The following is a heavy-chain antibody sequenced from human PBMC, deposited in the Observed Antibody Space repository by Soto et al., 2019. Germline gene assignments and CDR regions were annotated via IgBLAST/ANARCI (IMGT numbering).Heavy chain of an antibody. CDR1: GGSISSGGDY. V-gene: IGHV4-31*03. J-gene: IGHJ5*02. CDR2: IYYSGST. Sequence: QVQLQESGPGLVKPSQTLSLTCTVSGGSISSGGDYWSWIRQHPGKGLEWIGYIYYSGSTYYNPSLKSRVTISVDTSKNQFSLKLSSVTAADTAVYYCARASDTAMVPWGGWFDPWGQGTLVTVSS. CDR3: ARASDTAMVPWGGWFDP. D-gene: IGHD5-18*01.